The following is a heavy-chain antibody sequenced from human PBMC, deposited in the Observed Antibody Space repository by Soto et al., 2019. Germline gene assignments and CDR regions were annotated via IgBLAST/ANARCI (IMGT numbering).Heavy chain of an antibody. D-gene: IGHD5-18*01. Sequence: QVQLVESGGGVVQPGRSLRLSCAASGFTFSSYGMHWVRQAPGKGLEWVAVISYDGSNKYYADSVKGRFTISRDNSKNTLYLQRNSLRAEDTAVYYCAKVCRTAYDYGMDVWGQGTTVTVSS. J-gene: IGHJ6*02. CDR1: GFTFSSYG. V-gene: IGHV3-30*18. CDR3: AKVCRTAYDYGMDV. CDR2: ISYDGSNK.